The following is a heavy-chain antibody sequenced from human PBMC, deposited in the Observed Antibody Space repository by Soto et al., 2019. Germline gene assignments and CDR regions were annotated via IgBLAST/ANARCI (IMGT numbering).Heavy chain of an antibody. CDR3: ARHIVVVPAAIQRDAFDI. CDR2: IYHSGST. D-gene: IGHD2-2*02. Sequence: SETLSLTCAVSGGSISSGCYSWSWIRQPPWKGLEWIGYIYHSGSTYYNPSLKSRVTISVDRSKNQFSLKLSSVTAADTAVYYCARHIVVVPAAIQRDAFDIWGQGTMVTVSS. V-gene: IGHV4-30-2*01. CDR1: GGSISSGCYS. J-gene: IGHJ3*02.